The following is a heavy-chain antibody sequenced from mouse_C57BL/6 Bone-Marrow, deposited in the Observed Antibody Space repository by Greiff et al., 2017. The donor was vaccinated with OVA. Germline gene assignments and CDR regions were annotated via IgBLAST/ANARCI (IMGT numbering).Heavy chain of an antibody. Sequence: VQLQQPGAELVKPGASVKLSCKASGYTFTSYWMHWVKQRPGQGLEWIGAIYPGNSDTSYNQKFKGKAKLTAVTSASTAYMELSSLTNEDSAVYYCTRSYDYEDYWGQGTTLTVSS. CDR1: GYTFTSYW. J-gene: IGHJ2*01. V-gene: IGHV1-5*01. CDR3: TRSYDYEDY. D-gene: IGHD2-4*01. CDR2: IYPGNSDT.